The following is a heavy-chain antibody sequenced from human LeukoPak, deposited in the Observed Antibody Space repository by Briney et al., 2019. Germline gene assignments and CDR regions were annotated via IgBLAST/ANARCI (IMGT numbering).Heavy chain of an antibody. J-gene: IGHJ4*02. CDR1: GFTFNSYG. D-gene: IGHD2-21*02. V-gene: IGHV3-23*01. CDR3: AKGPLYCGGDCYAPFDF. CDR2: TSGSGGST. Sequence: GGSLRLSCAASGFTFNSYGMTWVRQAPGKGLEWVSTTSGSGGSTYYADSVKGRFTISRDNSKNPLYLQMNRLRAEDTAVYCCAKGPLYCGGDCYAPFDFWGQGTLVTVSS.